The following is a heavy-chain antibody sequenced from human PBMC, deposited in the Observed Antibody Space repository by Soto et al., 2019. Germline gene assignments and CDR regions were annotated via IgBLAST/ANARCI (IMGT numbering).Heavy chain of an antibody. V-gene: IGHV4-34*01. CDR3: VGGRGRLVGFDY. J-gene: IGHJ4*02. Sequence: PSETLSLTCAVNTESFSDYYWSWIRQPPGKGLEWIGEIDHSGNTNYSPSLKSRVTISVDTSKNQFSLKLNSVTAADTAEYYCVGGRGRLVGFDYWGQGTLVTVSS. D-gene: IGHD1-26*01. CDR2: IDHSGNT. CDR1: TESFSDYY.